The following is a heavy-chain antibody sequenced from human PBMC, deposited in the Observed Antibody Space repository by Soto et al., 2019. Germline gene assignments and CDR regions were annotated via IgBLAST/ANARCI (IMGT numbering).Heavy chain of an antibody. CDR3: ARDPSAGNWFDP. V-gene: IGHV1-69*13. CDR2: IIPIFGTA. Sequence: SVKVSCKASGGTFSSYAISWVRQAPGQGLEWMGGIIPIFGTANYAQKFQGRVTITADESTSTAYMELSSLRSEDTAVYYCARDPSAGNWFDPWGQGTLVTVSS. D-gene: IGHD6-25*01. CDR1: GGTFSSYA. J-gene: IGHJ5*02.